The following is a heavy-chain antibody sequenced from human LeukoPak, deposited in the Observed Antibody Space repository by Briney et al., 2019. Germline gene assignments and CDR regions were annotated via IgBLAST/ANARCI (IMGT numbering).Heavy chain of an antibody. V-gene: IGHV3-30*02. CDR2: IRYDGSNK. CDR3: ARNPPWYSSGWYYFDY. D-gene: IGHD6-19*01. CDR1: GFTFSSYG. J-gene: IGHJ4*02. Sequence: GGSLRLSCAASGFTFSSYGMHWVRQAPGKGLEWVAFIRYDGSNKYYADSVKGRFTISRDNSKYTLYLQMNSLRAEDTAVYYCARNPPWYSSGWYYFDYWGQGTLVTVSS.